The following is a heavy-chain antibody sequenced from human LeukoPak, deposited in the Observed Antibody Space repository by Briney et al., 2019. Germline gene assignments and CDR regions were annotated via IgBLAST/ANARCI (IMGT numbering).Heavy chain of an antibody. CDR3: AELGITMIGGV. V-gene: IGHV3-30*04. Sequence: GGSLRLSCAASGFTFSNYAMHWVRQAPGKGLEWVALISYDGSNKFYADSVKGRFTISRDNSKNTLYLLMNSLRAEDTAVYYCAELGITMIGGVWGKGTTVTISS. D-gene: IGHD3-10*02. CDR1: GFTFSNYA. J-gene: IGHJ6*04. CDR2: ISYDGSNK.